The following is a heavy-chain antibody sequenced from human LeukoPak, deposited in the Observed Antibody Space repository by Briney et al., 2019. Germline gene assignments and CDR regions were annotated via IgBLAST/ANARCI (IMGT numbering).Heavy chain of an antibody. D-gene: IGHD2-15*01. CDR1: GFTFSSYG. J-gene: IGHJ3*02. CDR3: ARDLGGPGAFDI. CDR2: ISGSGGST. Sequence: GGSLRLSCEASGFTFSSYGMSWVRQAPGKGLEWVSAISGSGGSTYYADSVKGRFTISRDNSKNTMYLQMNSLRAEDTAVYYCARDLGGPGAFDIWGQGTMVTVSS. V-gene: IGHV3-23*01.